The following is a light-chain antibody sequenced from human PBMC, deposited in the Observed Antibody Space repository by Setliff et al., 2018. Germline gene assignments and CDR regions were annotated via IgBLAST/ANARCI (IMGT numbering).Light chain of an antibody. CDR2: DVN. CDR3: NSYTRSDTFV. J-gene: IGLJ1*01. CDR1: SSDVGGYKY. V-gene: IGLV2-14*03. Sequence: QSVLTQPASVSGSPGQSITISCTGTSSDVGGYKYVSWYQHHPGKAPKVVIYDVNQRPSGVSNRFSGSKSGNTASLSISGLRAEDEADYYCNSYTRSDTFVFGTGTKVTVL.